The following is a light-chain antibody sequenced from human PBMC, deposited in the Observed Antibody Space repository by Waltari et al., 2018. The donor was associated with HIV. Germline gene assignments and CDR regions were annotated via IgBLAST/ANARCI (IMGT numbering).Light chain of an antibody. CDR2: GDS. Sequence: QSVLAQPPSASGTPGQRVTISCSGSRSNIGSNSVNWYQHFPGTAPKLLIYGDSLRPSGVPARFSGSKFVTSASLVITGLQSGDEADYYCSTWDDRLNGPVVFGGGTRLTVL. J-gene: IGLJ2*01. CDR3: STWDDRLNGPVV. V-gene: IGLV1-44*01. CDR1: RSNIGSNS.